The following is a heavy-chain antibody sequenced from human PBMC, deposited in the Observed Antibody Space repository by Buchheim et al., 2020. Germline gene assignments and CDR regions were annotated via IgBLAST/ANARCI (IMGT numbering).Heavy chain of an antibody. V-gene: IGHV1-8*01. CDR2: MNPNSGNT. D-gene: IGHD3-3*01. Sequence: QVQLVQSGAEVKKPGASVRVSCKASGYTFTSYDINWVRQATGQGLEWMGWMNPNSGNTGYAQKFQGRVTMTRNTSIRTASMELSSLRSEDTAVYYCARLHHYEFWSGDLPLAAYYYGMDVWGQGTT. CDR1: GYTFTSYD. J-gene: IGHJ6*02. CDR3: ARLHHYEFWSGDLPLAAYYYGMDV.